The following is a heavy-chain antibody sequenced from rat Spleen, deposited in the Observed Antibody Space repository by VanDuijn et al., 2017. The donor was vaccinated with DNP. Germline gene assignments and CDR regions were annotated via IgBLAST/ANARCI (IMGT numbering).Heavy chain of an antibody. D-gene: IGHD1-9*01. CDR1: GFSLTTNG. CDR2: ISSGGKT. Sequence: QVQLKESGPGLVQPSQTLSLTCTVSGFSLTTNGVSWVRQPPGKGLEWIAAISSGGKTYYNSALKSRLSISRDTSKSQVFLKMNSLQADDTAIYYCTRDTTGIPTDWGQGVMVTVSS. J-gene: IGHJ2*01. CDR3: TRDTTGIPTD. V-gene: IGHV2S12*01.